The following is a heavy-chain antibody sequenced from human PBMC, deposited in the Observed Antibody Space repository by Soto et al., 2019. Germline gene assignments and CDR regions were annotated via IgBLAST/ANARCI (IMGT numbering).Heavy chain of an antibody. CDR1: GGSFSGYY. V-gene: IGHV4-34*01. CDR3: ARTGLGSSSDY. J-gene: IGHJ4*02. D-gene: IGHD6-6*01. Sequence: PSETLSLTXAVYGGSFSGYYWSWIRQPPGKGLEWIGEINHSGSTNYNPSLKSRVTISVDTSKNQSSLKLSSVTAADTAVYYCARTGLGSSSDYWGQGTLVTVSS. CDR2: INHSGST.